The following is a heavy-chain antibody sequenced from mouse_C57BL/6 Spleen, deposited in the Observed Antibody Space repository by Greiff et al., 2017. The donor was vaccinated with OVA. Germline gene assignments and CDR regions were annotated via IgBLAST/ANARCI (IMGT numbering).Heavy chain of an antibody. CDR1: GFSLTSYG. Sequence: VKLMESGPGLVAPSQSLSITCTVSGFSLTSYGVHWVRQPPGKGLEWLVVIWSDGSTTYNSALTSRLSISKDDSKSQVFLKRNSHRTDDTAMYFCARHDGNYPAWFAYWGQGTLVTVSA. CDR3: ARHDGNYPAWFAY. V-gene: IGHV2-6-1*01. CDR2: IWSDGST. D-gene: IGHD2-1*01. J-gene: IGHJ3*01.